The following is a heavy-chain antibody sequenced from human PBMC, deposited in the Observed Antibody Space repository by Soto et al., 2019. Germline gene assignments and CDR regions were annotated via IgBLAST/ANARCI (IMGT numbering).Heavy chain of an antibody. CDR3: ARDRYYDFWSGYYTGQGGVDY. CDR1: GFTFSSYW. D-gene: IGHD3-3*01. CDR2: INSDGSST. V-gene: IGHV3-74*01. J-gene: IGHJ4*02. Sequence: EVQLVESGGGLVQPGGSLRLSCAASGFTFSSYWMHWVRQAPGKGLVWVSRINSDGSSTSYADSVKGRFTISRDNAKNTLYLQMNSLRAEDTAVYYCARDRYYDFWSGYYTGQGGVDYWGQGTLVTGSS.